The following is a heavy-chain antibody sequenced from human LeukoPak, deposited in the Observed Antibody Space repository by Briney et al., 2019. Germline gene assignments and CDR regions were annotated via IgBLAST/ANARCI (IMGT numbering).Heavy chain of an antibody. D-gene: IGHD6-13*01. V-gene: IGHV4-39*01. CDR1: GGSISSSSYY. J-gene: IGHJ4*02. Sequence: SDTLSLTCTVSGGSISSSSYYWGWLRHPPGKGLEWFGSLFYSGNTHYTPSLKSRVTISVETSKNQFSLKLSAVTAADTAVYYCARQETTGVGPAAGTGFDYWGQGTLVTVSS. CDR3: ARQETTGVGPAAGTGFDY. CDR2: LFYSGNT.